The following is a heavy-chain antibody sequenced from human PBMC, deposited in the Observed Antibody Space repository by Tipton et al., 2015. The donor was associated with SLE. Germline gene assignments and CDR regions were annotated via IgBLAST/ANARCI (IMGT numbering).Heavy chain of an antibody. CDR3: ARRLEIDY. CDR2: IRYDGRNK. D-gene: IGHD5-24*01. J-gene: IGHJ4*02. V-gene: IGHV3-30*02. Sequence: SLRLSCAASGFTFSSYGMHWVRQAPGRGLEWVAFIRYDGRNKYYADSVKGRFTISRDNSKNTLYLQMNSLRAEDTAVYYCARRLEIDYWGQGTLVTVSS. CDR1: GFTFSSYG.